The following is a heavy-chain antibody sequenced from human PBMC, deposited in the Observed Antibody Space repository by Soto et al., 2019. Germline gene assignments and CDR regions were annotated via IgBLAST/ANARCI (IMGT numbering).Heavy chain of an antibody. CDR2: IWCDGSNK. V-gene: IGHV3-33*01. Sequence: QVQLVESGGGVVQPGRPLRLSCAASGFTFSSSGMHWVRQAPGKGLGWVAGIWCDGSNKFYADSVKGRFTISRDNSKNTVFLQINSLSDEESAAYYCATPGPYWGQGTLVTVSS. CDR3: ATPGPY. CDR1: GFTFSSSG. J-gene: IGHJ4*02.